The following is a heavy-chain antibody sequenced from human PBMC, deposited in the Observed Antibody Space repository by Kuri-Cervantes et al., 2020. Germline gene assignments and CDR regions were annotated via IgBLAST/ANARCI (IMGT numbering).Heavy chain of an antibody. J-gene: IGHJ3*02. Sequence: ASVTVSRKASGYTFTSHYMHWVRQAPGQGLEWMGIINPSGCSTSYAQKFHGRVTMTTDTSTSTAYMELRSLRSDDTAVYYCARVGVLLWFGELSLDIWGQGTMVTVSS. CDR3: ARVGVLLWFGELSLDI. D-gene: IGHD3-10*01. CDR1: GYTFTSHY. V-gene: IGHV1-46*01. CDR2: INPSGCST.